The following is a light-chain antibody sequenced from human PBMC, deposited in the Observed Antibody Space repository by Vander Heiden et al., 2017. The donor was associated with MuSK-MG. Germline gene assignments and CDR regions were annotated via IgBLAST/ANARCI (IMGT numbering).Light chain of an antibody. Sequence: EIVLTQSPATLSLSPGERATLSCRASQSVSSYLAWYQQKPGQAPRLFIYDASNRATGIPARFSGSGSGTDFTLTISSLEPEDFAVYYCQQRSNWFTFGGGTKVEIK. V-gene: IGKV3-11*01. CDR1: QSVSSY. CDR3: QQRSNWFT. CDR2: DAS. J-gene: IGKJ4*01.